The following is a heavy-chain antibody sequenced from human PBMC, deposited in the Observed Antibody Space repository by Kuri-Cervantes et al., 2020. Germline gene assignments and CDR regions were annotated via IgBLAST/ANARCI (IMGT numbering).Heavy chain of an antibody. CDR2: IKNKGNSYTT. J-gene: IGHJ4*02. V-gene: IGHV3-72*01. CDR1: GFTFSDRY. D-gene: IGHD2-2*01. Sequence: GESLKISCAASGFTFSDRYMDWVRQAPGKGLEWVGRIKNKGNSYTTDYAASVKGRFTISRDDSKNSLYLQMNSLKTEDTAVYYCTTEGYHLQSSGFDYWGQGALVTVSS. CDR3: TTEGYHLQSSGFDY.